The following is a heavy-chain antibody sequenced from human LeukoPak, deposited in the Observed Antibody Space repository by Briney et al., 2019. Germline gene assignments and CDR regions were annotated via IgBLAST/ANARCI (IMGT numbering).Heavy chain of an antibody. Sequence: SETLSLTCTVSGAPVNFYYLSWIRHSAEKGLEWIGRIYSRGNTNYNPSLKSRVTLSVDTSRNQFSLILSSVTAADTAVYYCAKDSRLGGASGSHHFDYWGQGVLVTVSS. V-gene: IGHV4-4*07. J-gene: IGHJ4*02. CDR3: AKDSRLGGASGSHHFDY. CDR2: IYSRGNT. CDR1: GAPVNFYY. D-gene: IGHD3-10*01.